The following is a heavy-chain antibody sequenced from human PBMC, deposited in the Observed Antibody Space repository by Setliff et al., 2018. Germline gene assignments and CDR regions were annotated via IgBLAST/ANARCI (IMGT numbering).Heavy chain of an antibody. Sequence: SETLSLTCAVYGGSFSGYYWSWIRQPPGKGLEWIGEINHSGSTNYNPSLKSRVTISVDTSKNQFSLKLSSVTAADTAVYYCARVRWELYFDYWGQGTLVTVSS. V-gene: IGHV4-34*01. J-gene: IGHJ4*02. CDR3: ARVRWELYFDY. CDR2: INHSGST. CDR1: GGSFSGYY. D-gene: IGHD1-26*01.